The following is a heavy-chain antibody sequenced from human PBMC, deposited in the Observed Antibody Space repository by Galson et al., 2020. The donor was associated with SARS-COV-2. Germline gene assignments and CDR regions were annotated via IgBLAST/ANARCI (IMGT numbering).Heavy chain of an antibody. CDR3: ARGGSRPIMVFDYYYFYMDV. CDR2: ISHSGST. V-gene: IGHV4-34*01. D-gene: IGHD2-8*01. CDR1: GGSFSAYS. Sequence: SETLSLTCAVYGGSFSAYSWTWVRQPPGKGLEWIGEISHSGSTNYSPPLKSRVFMSVDTSKNQFSLKLRSVTAADTAVYYCARGGSRPIMVFDYYYFYMDVWGKGTTVTVSS. J-gene: IGHJ6*03.